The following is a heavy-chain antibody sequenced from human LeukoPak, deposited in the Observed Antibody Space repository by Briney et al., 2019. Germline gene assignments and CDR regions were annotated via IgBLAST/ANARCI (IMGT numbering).Heavy chain of an antibody. CDR3: AKEEGSSSWFDP. V-gene: IGHV3-23*01. Sequence: GGSLRLSCAVSGITLSNYGMSWVRQAPGKGLEWVAGISDSGGRTKYADSVKGRFTISRDNSKNTLYLQMNSLRAEDTAVYYCAKEEGSSSWFDPWGQGTLVTVSS. J-gene: IGHJ5*02. CDR1: GITLSNYG. D-gene: IGHD6-13*01. CDR2: ISDSGGRT.